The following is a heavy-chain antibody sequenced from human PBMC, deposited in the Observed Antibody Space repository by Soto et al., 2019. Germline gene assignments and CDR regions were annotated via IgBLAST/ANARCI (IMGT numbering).Heavy chain of an antibody. CDR3: ARGMYSSSWYAFDY. Sequence: SETLSLTCSVSGDSISNSRFYWAWIRQPPGEGLEWIGSIYHTGNAYYNPSLKSRVTISVDTSKNQFSLKLTSVTAADAALYYCARGMYSSSWYAFDYWGQGTLVTVS. V-gene: IGHV4-39*01. D-gene: IGHD6-13*01. CDR2: IYHTGNA. J-gene: IGHJ4*02. CDR1: GDSISNSRFY.